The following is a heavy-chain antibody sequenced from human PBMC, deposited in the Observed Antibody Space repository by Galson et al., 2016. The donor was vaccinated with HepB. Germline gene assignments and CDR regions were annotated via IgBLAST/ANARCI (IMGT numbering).Heavy chain of an antibody. CDR1: GYTFTSYG. Sequence: SLKVSCKASGYTFTSYGISWVRQAPGQGLEWMGWISAYNGNTNYAQKLQGRVTMTTDTSTSTAYMEPRSLRSDDTAVYYCARDRHQYSSGWYVGGMDVWGQGTTVTVSS. CDR3: ARDRHQYSSGWYVGGMDV. V-gene: IGHV1-18*01. D-gene: IGHD6-19*01. J-gene: IGHJ6*02. CDR2: ISAYNGNT.